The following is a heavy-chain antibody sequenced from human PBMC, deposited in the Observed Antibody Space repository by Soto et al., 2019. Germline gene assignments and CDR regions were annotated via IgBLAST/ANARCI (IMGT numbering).Heavy chain of an antibody. CDR3: ERETHSSHLNFDY. CDR1: GLMFSDYA. D-gene: IGHD5-18*01. V-gene: IGHV3-48*03. J-gene: IGHJ4*02. CDR2: ISRTENTV. Sequence: GGSLRLSCAASGLMFSDYAMDWVRQAPGKELERVSYISRTENTVQYADYVKGRFIISRENVANSLYLRTYSLTVEDRAIYYCERETHSSHLNFDYWGPGTLVPLSS.